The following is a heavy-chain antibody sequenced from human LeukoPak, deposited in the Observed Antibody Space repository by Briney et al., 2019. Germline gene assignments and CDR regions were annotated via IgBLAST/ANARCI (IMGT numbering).Heavy chain of an antibody. D-gene: IGHD1-26*01. J-gene: IGHJ4*02. V-gene: IGHV4-39*01. CDR3: ARQGVGARGFLDY. CDR2: IYYSGST. CDR1: GGSISSSSYY. Sequence: PSETLSPTCTVSGGSISSSSYYWGWIRQPPGKGLEWIGSIYYSGSTYYNPSLKSRVTISVDTSKNQFSLKLSSVTAADTAVYYCARQGVGARGFLDYWGQGTLVTVSS.